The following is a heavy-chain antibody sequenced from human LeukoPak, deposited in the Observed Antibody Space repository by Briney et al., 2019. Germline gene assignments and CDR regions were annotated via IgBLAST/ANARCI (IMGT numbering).Heavy chain of an antibody. CDR2: ISSGGYTI. Sequence: PGGSLRLSCAASGFTLSSYDMNWVRRAPGKGLEWVSSISSGGYTIYYADSVKGRFTISRDNAKNSLFLQMNSLRAEDTAVYYCARVRGYSGYVLGYWLDPWGQGTLVTVSS. V-gene: IGHV3-48*03. D-gene: IGHD5-12*01. J-gene: IGHJ5*02. CDR3: ARVRGYSGYVLGYWLDP. CDR1: GFTLSSYD.